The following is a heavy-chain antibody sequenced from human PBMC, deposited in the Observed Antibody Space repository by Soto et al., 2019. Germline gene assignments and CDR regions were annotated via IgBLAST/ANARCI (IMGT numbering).Heavy chain of an antibody. V-gene: IGHV4-38-2*01. D-gene: IGHD2-15*01. CDR3: ARARWYDAFDV. CDR2: IFHGGNT. CDR1: GFFISSGNY. Sequence: SETLSLTCAVSGFFISSGNYWCYIRKPPGKGLEWIGSIFHGGNTYYNPSLKSLVTISVDMSKNQFSLKLNSVTAADTAVYYCARARWYDAFDVWGQGTVVTVSS. J-gene: IGHJ3*01.